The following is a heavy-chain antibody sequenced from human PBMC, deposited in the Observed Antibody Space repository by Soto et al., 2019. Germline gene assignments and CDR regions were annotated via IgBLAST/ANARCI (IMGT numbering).Heavy chain of an antibody. D-gene: IGHD6-13*01. V-gene: IGHV3-20*04. CDR1: GFKFDDYG. CDR3: ARGPLSSAWSGAHFDY. J-gene: IGHJ4*02. CDR2: INWNGART. Sequence: EVQLVESGGGVVRPGGSLRLSCAASGFKFDDYGMSWVRLDPGKGLEWVSGINWNGARTGFADSVRGRFTISRDNAKNSLFLQMNSLRDEDTAYYFCARGPLSSAWSGAHFDYCGQGTLVTVSS.